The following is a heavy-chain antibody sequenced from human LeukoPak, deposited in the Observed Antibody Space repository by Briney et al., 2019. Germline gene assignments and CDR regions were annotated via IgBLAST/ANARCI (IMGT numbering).Heavy chain of an antibody. CDR3: ARGQGDYDFWSGYPYYYYYYMDV. Sequence: SETLSLTCTVSGGSISSYYWSWIRQPPGKGLEWIGYIYYSGSTNYNPSLKSRVTISVDTSENQFSLKLSSVTAADTAVYYCARGQGDYDFWSGYPYYYYYYMDVWGKGTTVTVSS. V-gene: IGHV4-59*01. CDR1: GGSISSYY. J-gene: IGHJ6*03. D-gene: IGHD3-3*01. CDR2: IYYSGST.